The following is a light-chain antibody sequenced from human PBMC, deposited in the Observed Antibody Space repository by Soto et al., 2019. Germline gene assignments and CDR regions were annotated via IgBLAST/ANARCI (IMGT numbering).Light chain of an antibody. V-gene: IGLV1-40*01. J-gene: IGLJ1*01. CDR3: QSYDSRLSEYV. CDR1: SSNIGAGFD. Sequence: QSALTQPPSRSGAPGQRVTISCTGSSSNIGAGFDVHWYQQVPGTAPGLLINANTNRPSGVPDRFSGSKSGTSASLAITGLQPEDEADYFCQSYDSRLSEYVFGSGTKVTVL. CDR2: ANT.